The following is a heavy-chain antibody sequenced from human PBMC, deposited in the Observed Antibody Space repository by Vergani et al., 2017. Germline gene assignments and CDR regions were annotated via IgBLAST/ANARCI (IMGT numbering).Heavy chain of an antibody. Sequence: EVQLLESGGALVQPGGSLRLSCSGSGFTLGDYAMTWVRQAPGKGLEWVSTITYNGGRTYYADSVKGRFTISRDNSKNTLYLQMNSLRAEDTAVYYCARDERIVVDDAFDIWGQGTMVTVSS. D-gene: IGHD3-22*01. CDR3: ARDERIVVDDAFDI. CDR2: ITYNGGRT. CDR1: GFTLGDYA. J-gene: IGHJ3*02. V-gene: IGHV3-23*01.